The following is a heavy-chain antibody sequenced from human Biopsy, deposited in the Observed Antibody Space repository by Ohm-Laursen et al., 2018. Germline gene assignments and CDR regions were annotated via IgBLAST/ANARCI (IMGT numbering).Heavy chain of an antibody. CDR2: INPTGGTT. CDR1: GYSFTKYY. V-gene: IGHV1-46*01. D-gene: IGHD3-9*01. CDR3: ARDETGSSVFGPYYYGMDV. Sequence: SSVKVSCKVSGYSFTKYYINWVRQAPGQGLEWMGIINPTGGTTSYAEKFQGRVTLTRDTSTGTVYLELNSLIYGDTALYYCARDETGSSVFGPYYYGMDVWGQGTTVTVSS. J-gene: IGHJ6*02.